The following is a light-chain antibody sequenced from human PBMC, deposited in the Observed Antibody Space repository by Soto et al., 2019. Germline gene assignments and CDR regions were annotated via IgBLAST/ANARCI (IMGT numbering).Light chain of an antibody. V-gene: IGLV2-14*01. CDR3: SSYTTSSTYV. CDR2: EVN. CDR1: SSDVGGYNF. Sequence: QSVLTQPPSASGSPGQSVTISCTGTSSDVGGYNFVSWYQQYPGKAPKLMIYEVNNRPSGVSNRFSGSKSGNTASLTISGLQAEDEADYYCSSYTTSSTYVFGTGTKLTVL. J-gene: IGLJ1*01.